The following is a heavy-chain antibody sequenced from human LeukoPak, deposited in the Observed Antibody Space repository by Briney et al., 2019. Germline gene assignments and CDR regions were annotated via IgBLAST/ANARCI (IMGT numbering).Heavy chain of an antibody. D-gene: IGHD6-13*01. CDR1: GFSFSIYS. V-gene: IGHV3-21*03. CDR2: IGSNGDYI. J-gene: IGHJ4*02. Sequence: GGSLRLSCVASGFSFSIYSMNWVRQAPGQGLEWVSSIGSNGDYIFYADSVRGRFTISRDNAKNSLYLQMNSLRAEDTAVYYCARDLSIAASGPDYFDFWGQGTLVTVSS. CDR3: ARDLSIAASGPDYFDF.